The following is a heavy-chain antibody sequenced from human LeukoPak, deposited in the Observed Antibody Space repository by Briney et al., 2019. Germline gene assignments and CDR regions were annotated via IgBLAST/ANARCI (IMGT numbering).Heavy chain of an antibody. V-gene: IGHV4-4*09. Sequence: QTSETLSLTCSVSGASISTYYWSWIRQPPGKELEWIGYIFSSATTNYNPSLRSRVTISKDTSKNQFSLKLSSVTAADTAVYYCARKLSGWFDPWGRGTLVTVSS. CDR2: IFSSATT. CDR1: GASISTYY. CDR3: ARKLSGWFDP. D-gene: IGHD6-25*01. J-gene: IGHJ5*02.